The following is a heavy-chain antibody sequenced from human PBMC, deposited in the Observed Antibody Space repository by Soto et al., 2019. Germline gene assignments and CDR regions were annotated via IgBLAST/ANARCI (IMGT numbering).Heavy chain of an antibody. CDR2: IYYSGST. CDR1: GGSISSSSYY. J-gene: IGHJ4*02. D-gene: IGHD2-15*01. CDR3: ARRRGDCSGGSCYSAGDY. V-gene: IGHV4-39*01. Sequence: QLQLQESGPGLVKPSETLSLTCTVSGGSISSSSYYWGWIRQPPGKGLEWLGSIYYSGSTYYNPSLKSRVTISVDTSKNQFSLKLSSVTAADTAVYYCARRRGDCSGGSCYSAGDYWGQGTLVTVSS.